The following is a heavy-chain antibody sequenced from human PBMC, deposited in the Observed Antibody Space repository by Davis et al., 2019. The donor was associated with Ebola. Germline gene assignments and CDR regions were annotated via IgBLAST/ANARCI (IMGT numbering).Heavy chain of an antibody. CDR2: ISAYNGNT. J-gene: IGHJ4*02. D-gene: IGHD6-13*01. V-gene: IGHV1-18*01. CDR3: ARHIAAAGKFDY. CDR1: GYTFTNYG. Sequence: ASVKVSCKASGYTFTNYGINWVRQAPGQGLEWMGWISAYNGNTNYAQKLQGRVTMTADTSTSTAYMELRSLRSEDTAVYYCARHIAAAGKFDYWGQGTLVTVSS.